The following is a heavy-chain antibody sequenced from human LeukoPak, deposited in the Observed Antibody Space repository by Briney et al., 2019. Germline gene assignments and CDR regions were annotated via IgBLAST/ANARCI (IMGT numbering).Heavy chain of an antibody. V-gene: IGHV4-4*02. CDR1: GGSISSSNW. J-gene: IGHJ4*02. CDR2: IYHSGST. CDR3: ASLCIAAVGTGGDYFDY. D-gene: IGHD6-13*01. Sequence: SETLSLTCAVSGGSISSSNWWSWVRQPPGKGLEWIGEIYHSGSTNYNPSLKSRVTISVDKSKNRFSLKLSSVTAADTAVYYCASLCIAAVGTGGDYFDYWGQETLVTVSS.